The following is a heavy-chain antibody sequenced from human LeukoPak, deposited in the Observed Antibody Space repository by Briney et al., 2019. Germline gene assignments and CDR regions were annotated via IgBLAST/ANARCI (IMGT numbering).Heavy chain of an antibody. CDR2: IKQDGSEK. CDR3: AREVREWFGELLGGWFDP. Sequence: PGGSLRLSCAASGFTFSSYWMSWVRQAPGKGLEWVANIKQDGSEKYYVDSVKGRFTISRGNAKNSLYLQMNSLRAEDTAVYYCAREVREWFGELLGGWFDPWGQGTLVTVSS. J-gene: IGHJ5*02. V-gene: IGHV3-7*01. D-gene: IGHD3-10*01. CDR1: GFTFSSYW.